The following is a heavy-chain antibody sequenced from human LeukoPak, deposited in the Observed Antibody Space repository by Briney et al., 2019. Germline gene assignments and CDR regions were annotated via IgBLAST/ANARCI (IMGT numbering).Heavy chain of an antibody. Sequence: KPSETLSLTCTVSGGSINSDYWSWIRQPPGKGLEWIGYIYYSGSTNYNPSLKSRVTISVDTSKNQFSLKLSSVTAADTAVYYCARGGGSTDYYDSSGYFWGQGTLVTVSS. CDR2: IYYSGST. J-gene: IGHJ4*02. D-gene: IGHD3-22*01. CDR3: ARGGGSTDYYDSSGYF. V-gene: IGHV4-59*01. CDR1: GGSINSDY.